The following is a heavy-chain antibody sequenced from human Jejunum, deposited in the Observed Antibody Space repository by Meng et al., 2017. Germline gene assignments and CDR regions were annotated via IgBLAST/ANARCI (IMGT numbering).Heavy chain of an antibody. D-gene: IGHD2-2*01. CDR2: IKVDGSEK. Sequence: GGSLRLSCAASGFTFGNYWMDWVRKAPGKGREWVYSIKVDGSEKYYVDSVKGRFTISRDNTKNSLYLQMNDLRAEDTAVFYCARALPATATALDIWGQGTRVNVAS. CDR1: GFTFGNYW. CDR3: ARALPATATALDI. J-gene: IGHJ3*02. V-gene: IGHV3-7*01.